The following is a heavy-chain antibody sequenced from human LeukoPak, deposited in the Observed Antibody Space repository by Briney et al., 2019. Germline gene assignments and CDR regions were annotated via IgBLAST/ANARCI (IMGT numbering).Heavy chain of an antibody. CDR2: ISSSSSTI. D-gene: IGHD5-12*01. CDR3: ARVGGYDFLDY. CDR1: GFTFSSYS. J-gene: IGHJ4*02. Sequence: GGSLRLSCAASGFTFSSYSMNWVRQAPGKGPEWVSYISSSSSTIYYADSVKGRFTISRDNAKNSLYLQMNSLRAEDTAVYYCARVGGYDFLDYWGQGTLVTVSP. V-gene: IGHV3-48*01.